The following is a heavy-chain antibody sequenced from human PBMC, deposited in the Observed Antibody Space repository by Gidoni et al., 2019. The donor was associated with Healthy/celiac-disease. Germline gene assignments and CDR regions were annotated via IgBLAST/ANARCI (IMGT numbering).Heavy chain of an antibody. CDR1: GFSLSNARMG. CDR2: IFSNDEK. V-gene: IGHV2-26*01. Sequence: QVTLKESGPVLVKPTETLTLTCTVSGFSLSNARMGVSWIRQPPGKALEWLAHIFSNDEKSYSTSLKSRLTISKDTSKSQVVLTMTNMDPVDTATYYCARMRNYDFWSGYYSGGWFDPWGQGTLVTVSS. CDR3: ARMRNYDFWSGYYSGGWFDP. J-gene: IGHJ5*02. D-gene: IGHD3-3*01.